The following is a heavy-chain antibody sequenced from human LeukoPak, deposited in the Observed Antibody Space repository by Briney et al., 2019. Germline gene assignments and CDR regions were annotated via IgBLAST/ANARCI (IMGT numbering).Heavy chain of an antibody. Sequence: GGSLRLSCAVSGFTFSSYAMSWVRQAPGKGLEWVSAINATGGSTYYADSVKGRFTVSRDNSRDRLYLQMNSLRAEDTAVYYCAKGDSNAITYNWFDPWGQGTLVTVS. CDR3: AKGDSNAITYNWFDP. CDR1: GFTFSSYA. V-gene: IGHV3-23*01. CDR2: INATGGST. J-gene: IGHJ5*02. D-gene: IGHD2-2*01.